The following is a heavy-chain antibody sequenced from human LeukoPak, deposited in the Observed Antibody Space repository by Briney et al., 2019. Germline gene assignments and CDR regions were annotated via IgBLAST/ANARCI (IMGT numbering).Heavy chain of an antibody. D-gene: IGHD5-24*01. J-gene: IGHJ4*02. CDR2: ISSSSNYI. V-gene: IGHV3-21*01. CDR1: EFTFSSYS. CDR3: AGEMAAGTFDY. Sequence: GGSLRLSCAASEFTFSSYSMNWVRQAPGKGLEWVSSISSSSNYIYYADSMKGRFTISRDNAKNSLYLQMNSLRAEDTAVYFCAGEMAAGTFDYWGQGALVTVSS.